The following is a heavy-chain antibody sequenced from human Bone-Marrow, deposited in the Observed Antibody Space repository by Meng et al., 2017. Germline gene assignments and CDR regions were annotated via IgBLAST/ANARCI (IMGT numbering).Heavy chain of an antibody. Sequence: VMRVEAGGGLVKPGASLRLSCAASGFIFSSYTMNWVRQAPGKGLEWVSSISSSSTYIYYAESVKGRFTISRDNTKNSLYLQLNSLRAEDTAIYYCVSENYGDYFDYWGQGALVTVSS. CDR2: ISSSSTYI. J-gene: IGHJ4*02. V-gene: IGHV3-21*01. CDR1: GFIFSSYT. CDR3: VSENYGDYFDY. D-gene: IGHD4-17*01.